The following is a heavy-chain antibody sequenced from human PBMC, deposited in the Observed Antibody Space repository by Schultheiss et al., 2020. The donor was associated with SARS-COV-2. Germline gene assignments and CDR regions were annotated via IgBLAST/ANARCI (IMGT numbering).Heavy chain of an antibody. CDR2: ISSSSSTI. J-gene: IGHJ6*02. CDR1: GFTFSGSA. D-gene: IGHD4-11*01. CDR3: ARDGYQTTVTTHPNYYYYYGMDV. V-gene: IGHV3-48*01. Sequence: GESLKISCAASGFTFSGSAMHWVRQAPGKGLEWVSYISSSSSTIYYADSVKGRFTISRDNAKNSLYLQMNSLRAEDTAVYYCARDGYQTTVTTHPNYYYYYGMDVWGQGTTVTVSS.